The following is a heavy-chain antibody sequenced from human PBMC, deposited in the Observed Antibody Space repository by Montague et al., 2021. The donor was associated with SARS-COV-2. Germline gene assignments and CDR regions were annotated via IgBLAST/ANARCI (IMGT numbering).Heavy chain of an antibody. CDR2: IYYGGST. CDR3: ARHKDVSGWYEDAFDV. Sequence: SETLSLTCSVSGGSISSSNYYWGWIRQPPGKGLEWIGSIYYGGSTYYNPSLKSRFTIPVDSSKNHFSLNLTPVTAADTAVYYCARHKDVSGWYEDAFDVWGPGTTVIVSS. V-gene: IGHV4-39*02. J-gene: IGHJ3*01. D-gene: IGHD6-19*01. CDR1: GGSISSSNYY.